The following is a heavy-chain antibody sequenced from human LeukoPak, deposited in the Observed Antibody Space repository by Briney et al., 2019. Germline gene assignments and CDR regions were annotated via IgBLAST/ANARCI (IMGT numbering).Heavy chain of an antibody. Sequence: GGSLRLSCAASGFTFSQYWMSWVRQAPGKGLEWVSTISGSGGITYYADSVKGRFTISRDNSKNTLYLQMNSLRAEDTAVYFCAKSLYYYDSSGYYLYYFDYWGQGTLVTVSS. CDR2: ISGSGGIT. J-gene: IGHJ4*02. D-gene: IGHD3-22*01. CDR3: AKSLYYYDSSGYYLYYFDY. CDR1: GFTFSQYW. V-gene: IGHV3-23*01.